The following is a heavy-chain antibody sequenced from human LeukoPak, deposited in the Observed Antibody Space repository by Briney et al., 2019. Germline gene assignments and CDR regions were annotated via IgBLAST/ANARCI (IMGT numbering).Heavy chain of an antibody. J-gene: IGHJ3*01. V-gene: IGHV4-39*07. CDR2: IYYIGST. Sequence: SETLSLTCAVSGGSLISTTYYWGWIRQPPGKGLEWIGRIYYIGSTYYNPSLKSRVTVSVAMSKTQFSLQLSSVTAADTAVYYCARAPRTGAWDMITFGGVIVHGDAFDFWGQGTMVTVSS. CDR1: GGSLISTTYY. CDR3: ARAPRTGAWDMITFGGVIVHGDAFDF. D-gene: IGHD3-16*02.